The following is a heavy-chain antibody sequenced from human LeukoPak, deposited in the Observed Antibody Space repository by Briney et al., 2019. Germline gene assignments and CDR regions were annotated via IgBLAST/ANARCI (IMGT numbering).Heavy chain of an antibody. CDR2: INHSGST. Sequence: PSETLSLTCAVYGGSFSGYYWSWIRQPPGKGLEWIGEINHSGSTNYNPSPKSRVTISVDTSKNQFSLKLSSVTAADTAVYYCAKSYYDYSTYYSYYFNLWGQGALVTVSS. CDR1: GGSFSGYY. J-gene: IGHJ4*02. V-gene: IGHV4-34*01. D-gene: IGHD3-22*01. CDR3: AKSYYDYSTYYSYYFNL.